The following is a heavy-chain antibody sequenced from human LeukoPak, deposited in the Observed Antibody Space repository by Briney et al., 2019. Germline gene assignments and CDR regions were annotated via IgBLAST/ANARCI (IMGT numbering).Heavy chain of an antibody. CDR2: ISAYNGNT. Sequence: ASVKVSCKASGYTFTSYGISWVRQAPGQGLEWMGWISAYNGNTNYAQKLQGRVTMTTDTSTSTVYMELRSLRSDDTAVYYCAVEVSEYSSSWYGGDFAFDIWGQGTMVTVSS. J-gene: IGHJ3*02. CDR3: AVEVSEYSSSWYGGDFAFDI. V-gene: IGHV1-18*01. D-gene: IGHD6-13*01. CDR1: GYTFTSYG.